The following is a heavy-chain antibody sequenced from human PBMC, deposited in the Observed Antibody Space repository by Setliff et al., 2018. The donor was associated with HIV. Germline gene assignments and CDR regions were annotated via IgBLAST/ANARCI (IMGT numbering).Heavy chain of an antibody. CDR3: ARSHYDSRGYYYRGDAFDI. CDR1: GFSFSIYE. Sequence: PGGSLRLSCAASGFSFSIYEMNWVRQAPGKGLEWLSYISSSSGTILYVDSVQGRFTISRDNAKNFLYLQMNSLRAEDAAVYYCARSHYDSRGYYYRGDAFDIWGLGTMGTVSS. J-gene: IGHJ3*02. D-gene: IGHD3-22*01. V-gene: IGHV3-48*03. CDR2: ISSSSGTI.